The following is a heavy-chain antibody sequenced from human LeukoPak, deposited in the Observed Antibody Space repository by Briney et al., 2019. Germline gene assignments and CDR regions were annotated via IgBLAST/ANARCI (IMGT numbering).Heavy chain of an antibody. CDR2: IYHSGST. V-gene: IGHV4-4*02. CDR3: ARVTAARTFDY. D-gene: IGHD6-13*01. Sequence: KPSGTLSLTCAVSGGSISSSNWWSWVRQPPGKGLEWIGEIYHSGSTNYNPSLKSRVAISLDKSKNHFSLKLTSVTAADTAMYYCARVTAARTFDYWGQGTLVTVSS. J-gene: IGHJ4*02. CDR1: GGSISSSNW.